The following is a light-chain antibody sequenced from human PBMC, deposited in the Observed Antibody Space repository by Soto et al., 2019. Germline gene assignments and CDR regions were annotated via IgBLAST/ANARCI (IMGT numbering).Light chain of an antibody. CDR3: HQYATSPHT. Sequence: EILLTQSPGTLSLSPGERATLSCRASQSVPKNYLAWYQQEPGQAPRLLIYGPSSRATGIPARFSGSGSRTDFTLTISSLEPEDFAVYYCHQYATSPHTFGQGTKVDIK. CDR1: QSVPKNY. J-gene: IGKJ1*01. V-gene: IGKV3-20*01. CDR2: GPS.